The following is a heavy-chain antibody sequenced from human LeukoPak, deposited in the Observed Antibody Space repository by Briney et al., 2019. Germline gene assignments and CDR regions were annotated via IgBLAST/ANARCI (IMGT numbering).Heavy chain of an antibody. CDR2: IRSKANNYAI. V-gene: IGHV3-73*01. CDR1: GFTLSDSS. Sequence: GGSLRLSCAASGFTLSDSSVYWVRQASGKGLEWPGRIRSKANNYAISYAASVKGRFTVSRDDSKNMAYLQMSSLRTEDTAIYYCTRLGDYSEAGGYWGQGALVTVSS. J-gene: IGHJ4*02. CDR3: TRLGDYSEAGGY. D-gene: IGHD4-11*01.